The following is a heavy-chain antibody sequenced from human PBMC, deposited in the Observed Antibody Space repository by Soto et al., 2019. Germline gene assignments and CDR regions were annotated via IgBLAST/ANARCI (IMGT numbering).Heavy chain of an antibody. J-gene: IGHJ4*02. CDR1: GGSISSSSYY. D-gene: IGHD6-19*01. CDR3: ARQRTEAGLFDY. CDR2: IYYSGST. V-gene: IGHV4-39*01. Sequence: LSLTCTVSGGSISSSSYYWGWIRQPPGKGLEWIGSIYYSGSTYYNPSLKSRVTISVDTSKNQFSLKLSSVTAADTAVYYCARQRTEAGLFDYWSQGTLVTVSS.